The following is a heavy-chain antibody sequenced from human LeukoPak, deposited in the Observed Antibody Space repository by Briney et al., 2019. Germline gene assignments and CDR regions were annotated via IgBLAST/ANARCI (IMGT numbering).Heavy chain of an antibody. CDR1: GGSVSSGSYY. J-gene: IGHJ4*02. CDR2: IYYSGST. CDR3: ARTLYDSSGYYYSFDY. Sequence: SETLSLTCTVSGGSVSSGSYYWSWIRQPPGKGLEWIGYIYYSGSTNYNPSLKSRGTISVDTSKNQFSLKLSSVTAADTAVYYCARTLYDSSGYYYSFDYWGQGTLVTVSS. D-gene: IGHD3-22*01. V-gene: IGHV4-61*01.